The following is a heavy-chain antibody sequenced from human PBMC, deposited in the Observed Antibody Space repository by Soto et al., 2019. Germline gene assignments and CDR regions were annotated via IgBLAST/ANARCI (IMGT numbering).Heavy chain of an antibody. V-gene: IGHV3-13*01. J-gene: IGHJ4*02. CDR1: GFTFSGYD. CDR3: ARGQEVGAHFFDS. Sequence: PGGSLRLSCEASGFTFSGYDMHWVRQPTGKGLEWVSTIGTAGDTYYAVSVKGRFTISRDNAKNSLSLQMNSLRAGDTAVYFCARGQEVGAHFFDSWGQGTQVTLSS. D-gene: IGHD2-15*01. CDR2: IGTAGDT.